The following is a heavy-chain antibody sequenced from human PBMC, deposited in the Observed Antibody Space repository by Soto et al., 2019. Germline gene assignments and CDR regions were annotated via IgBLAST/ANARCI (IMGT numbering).Heavy chain of an antibody. CDR3: SGAGNDAFDI. CDR1: GYTFTSYG. Sequence: QVQLVQSGAEVKKPGASVKVSCKASGYTFTSYGISWVRQARGQGLEWMGWISGYNGNRNYAQKLQGRVTMTTDTSTSTAYRELMSRRSADTAVYCCSGAGNDAFDIWGQRTMVTVSS. CDR2: ISGYNGNR. V-gene: IGHV1-18*01. J-gene: IGHJ3*02.